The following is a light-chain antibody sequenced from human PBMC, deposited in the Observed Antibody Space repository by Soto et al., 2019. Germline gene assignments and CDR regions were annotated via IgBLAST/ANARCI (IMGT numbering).Light chain of an antibody. CDR2: DAS. CDR1: QSIGSW. V-gene: IGKV1-5*01. CDR3: QHCDTYWA. Sequence: DIQMTQSPSTLSASVGDGVTITCRASQSIGSWLAWYQQKPGKAPKLLISDASTLETGVPSRFSGGGSGTEFTLTISNLQADDFATYYCQHCDTYWAFGPGTKVEVE. J-gene: IGKJ1*01.